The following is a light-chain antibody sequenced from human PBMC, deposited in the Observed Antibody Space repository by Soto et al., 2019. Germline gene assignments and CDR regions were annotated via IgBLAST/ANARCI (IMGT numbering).Light chain of an antibody. Sequence: QHPGEVPKLIIFEVSSRPAWISNRFSASKSGNTASLTISGLQAEDEADYYCSSYTTSSSYVIGTGTKV. CDR3: SSYTTSSSYV. J-gene: IGLJ1*01. V-gene: IGLV2-14*01. CDR2: EVS.